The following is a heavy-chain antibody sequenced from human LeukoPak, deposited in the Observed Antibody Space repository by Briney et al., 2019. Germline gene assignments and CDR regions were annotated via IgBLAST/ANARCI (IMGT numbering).Heavy chain of an antibody. CDR3: ARLSGKWT. CDR1: GGSISGHY. Sequence: TSETLSLTCTVSGGSISGHYWSWIRQPPGERLEWIGYVYDSGSTNYNPSLSSRVTISLDTSKNQFSLKLTSVTAADTAVYYCARLSGKWTWGQGTLVTVSS. CDR2: VYDSGST. V-gene: IGHV4-59*11. J-gene: IGHJ5*02. D-gene: IGHD1-26*01.